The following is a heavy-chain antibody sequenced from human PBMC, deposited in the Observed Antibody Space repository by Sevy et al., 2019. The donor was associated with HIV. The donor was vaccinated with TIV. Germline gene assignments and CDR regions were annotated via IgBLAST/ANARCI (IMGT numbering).Heavy chain of an antibody. V-gene: IGHV6-1*01. D-gene: IGHD1-20*01. CDR2: TFYRSNWYT. CDR3: ARDGLTYGGMDV. CDR1: VDSVSSNNAA. J-gene: IGHJ6*02. Sequence: SQTLSLTHAISVDSVSSNNAAGKWIRQSRSRGVEWLGRTFYRSNWYTDYPVSVKGRITINPDTSKNQLCLQLTSVTAEDTAVYYCARDGLTYGGMDVWGQGTTVTVSS.